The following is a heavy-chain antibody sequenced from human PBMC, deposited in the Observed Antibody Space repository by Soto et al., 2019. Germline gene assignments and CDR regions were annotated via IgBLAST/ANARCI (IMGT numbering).Heavy chain of an antibody. J-gene: IGHJ4*02. CDR2: INPIFGTA. D-gene: IGHD2-2*02. V-gene: IGHV1-69*01. Sequence: QVQLVQSGAEVKKPGSSVKVSCKASGGTFSSYAISWVRQAPGQGLEWMGGINPIFGTANYAQKFQGRVTITADQSTSTAYMELRSLGSEDTAVYYCAREGYCSSTGCYTDYWGRGTLVTVSS. CDR1: GGTFSSYA. CDR3: AREGYCSSTGCYTDY.